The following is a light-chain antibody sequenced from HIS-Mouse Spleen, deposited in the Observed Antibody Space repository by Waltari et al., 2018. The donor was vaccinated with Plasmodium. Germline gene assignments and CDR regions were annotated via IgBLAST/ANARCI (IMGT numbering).Light chain of an antibody. CDR1: QSISNY. V-gene: IGKV1-39*01. Sequence: DIQMTQPPSSLSASVGDRVPITCRASQSISNYLNWYQQKPGKAPKFLIYAASTLQSGVPSRFSGSGSGTDFTLTISSLQPEDFATYYCQQSYSTWTFGQGTKVEIK. J-gene: IGKJ1*01. CDR3: QQSYSTWT. CDR2: AAS.